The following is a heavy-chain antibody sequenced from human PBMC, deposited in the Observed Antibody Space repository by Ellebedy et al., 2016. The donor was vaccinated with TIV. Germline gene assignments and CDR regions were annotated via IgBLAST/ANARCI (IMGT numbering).Heavy chain of an antibody. D-gene: IGHD2-2*01. Sequence: SETLSLTXTVSGGSISGYYWSWIRQPPGKRLDWIGHIFHTGSTTYNPSLRSRVTISVDASKNQSSLKLSSVTAADTAVYYCARLGFCTSTKCLADYWGQGTLVTVSS. CDR2: IFHTGST. V-gene: IGHV4-59*01. J-gene: IGHJ4*02. CDR3: ARLGFCTSTKCLADY. CDR1: GGSISGYY.